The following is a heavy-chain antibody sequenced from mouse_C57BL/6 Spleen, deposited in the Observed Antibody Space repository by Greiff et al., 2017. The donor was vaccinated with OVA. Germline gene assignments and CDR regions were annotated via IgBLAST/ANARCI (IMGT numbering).Heavy chain of an antibody. Sequence: DVQLVESGEGLVKPGGSLKLSCAASGFTFSSYAMSWVRQTPEKRLEWVAYISSGGDYIYYADTVKGRFTISRDNARNTLYLQMSSLKSEDTAMYYCTRDRILDYGSPMDYWGQGTSVTVSS. J-gene: IGHJ4*01. CDR2: ISSGGDYI. D-gene: IGHD1-1*01. CDR3: TRDRILDYGSPMDY. V-gene: IGHV5-9-1*02. CDR1: GFTFSSYA.